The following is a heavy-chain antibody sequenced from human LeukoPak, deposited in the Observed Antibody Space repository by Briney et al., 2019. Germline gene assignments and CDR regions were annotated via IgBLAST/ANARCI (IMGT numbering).Heavy chain of an antibody. V-gene: IGHV3-7*01. CDR3: ARDAYIDRYFDY. J-gene: IGHJ4*02. CDR1: GFTYTNYW. D-gene: IGHD3-22*01. Sequence: GGSLRLSCAASGFTYTNYWRSWVRQAPGKGLEWVANIKQDGRERYYVDSVKGRFTISRDNAKNSMYLQMNSLRADDTAVYYCARDAYIDRYFDYWGQGTLVTVSS. CDR2: IKQDGRER.